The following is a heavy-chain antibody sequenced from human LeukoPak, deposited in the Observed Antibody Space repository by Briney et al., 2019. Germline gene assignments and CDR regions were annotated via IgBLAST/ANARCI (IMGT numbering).Heavy chain of an antibody. D-gene: IGHD3-10*01. Sequence: SVKVSCKASGGTFSSYAISWVRQAPGQGLEWMGGIIPIFGTASYAQKFQGRVTITTDESTSTAYMELSSLRSEDTAVYYCAGEGGDYGSGSYYLNWFDPWGQGTLVTVSS. J-gene: IGHJ5*02. CDR3: AGEGGDYGSGSYYLNWFDP. CDR2: IIPIFGTA. CDR1: GGTFSSYA. V-gene: IGHV1-69*05.